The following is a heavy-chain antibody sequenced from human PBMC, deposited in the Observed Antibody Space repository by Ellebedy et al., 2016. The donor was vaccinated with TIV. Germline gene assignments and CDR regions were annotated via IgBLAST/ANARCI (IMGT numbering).Heavy chain of an antibody. CDR3: AKDDDVSVRIRFDP. V-gene: IGHV3-23*01. Sequence: GESLKISCAVSNFGFTEAWLNWVRQAPGKGLDWVSSLSASGGSTYYADSVKGRFTISRDNSKNTLYLQMNSLRAEDTAVYYCAKDDDVSVRIRFDPWGQGTLVTVSS. CDR1: NFGFTEAW. CDR2: LSASGGST. D-gene: IGHD3-16*01. J-gene: IGHJ5*02.